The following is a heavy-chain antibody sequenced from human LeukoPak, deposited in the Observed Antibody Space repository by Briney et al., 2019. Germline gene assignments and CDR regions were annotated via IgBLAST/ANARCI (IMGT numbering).Heavy chain of an antibody. D-gene: IGHD3-10*01. CDR3: AKRGAGYYFDY. CDR1: GFTFSSYA. Sequence: GGSLRLSCAASGFTFSSYAMSWVRQAPGKGLEWVSSITDSGGGTFYADSVKGRFTISRDNSKNTLFLQLNSLRAEDTAVYYCAKRGAGYYFDYWGQETLVTVSS. V-gene: IGHV3-23*01. J-gene: IGHJ4*02. CDR2: ITDSGGGT.